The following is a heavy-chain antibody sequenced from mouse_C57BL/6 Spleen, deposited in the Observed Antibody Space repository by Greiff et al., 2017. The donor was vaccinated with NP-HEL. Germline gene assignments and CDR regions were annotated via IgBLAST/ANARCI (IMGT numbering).Heavy chain of an antibody. CDR3: ARHTYYSNYVYFDY. CDR2: ISSGGSNT. Sequence: EVQLVESGGDLVKPGGSLKLSCAASGFTFSSYGMSWVRQTPDKRLEWVATISSGGSNTYYPDSVKGRFTISRDNAKNTLYLQMIRRKTEYTAMYVCARHTYYSNYVYFDYWGQGTTLTVSS. CDR1: GFTFSSYG. D-gene: IGHD2-5*01. J-gene: IGHJ2*01. V-gene: IGHV5-6*01.